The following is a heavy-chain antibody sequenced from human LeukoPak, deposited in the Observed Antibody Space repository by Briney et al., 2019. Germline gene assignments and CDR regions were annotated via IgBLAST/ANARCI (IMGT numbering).Heavy chain of an antibody. CDR2: ISGSGGST. D-gene: IGHD3-10*01. J-gene: IGHJ4*02. CDR3: AKAGGFGFPLDY. V-gene: IGHV3-23*01. CDR1: GFAFSSYA. Sequence: GSLRLSCAASGFAFSSYAMSWVRPAPGKGLEWVSAISGSGGSTYYTDSVKGRFTISRDNSKNTLYLQMNSLRAEDTAVYYCAKAGGFGFPLDYWGQGALVTVSS.